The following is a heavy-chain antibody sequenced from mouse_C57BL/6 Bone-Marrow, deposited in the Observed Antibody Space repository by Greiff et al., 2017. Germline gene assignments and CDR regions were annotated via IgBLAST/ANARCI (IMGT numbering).Heavy chain of an antibody. V-gene: IGHV5-2*03. Sequence: EVMLVESGGGLVQPGESLKLSCESTEYEFPSHDMSWVSKTPGKRLELVAAINSDGGSPYYPDPMESRFIISRDTTKKTLYLQMSRLRAEDTALYYCARQATAWCAYWGQGTLVTVSA. CDR2: INSDGGSP. J-gene: IGHJ3*01. CDR3: ARQATAWCAY. CDR1: EYEFPSHD.